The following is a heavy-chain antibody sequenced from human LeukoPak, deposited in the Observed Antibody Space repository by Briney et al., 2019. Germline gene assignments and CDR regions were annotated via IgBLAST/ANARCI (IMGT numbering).Heavy chain of an antibody. Sequence: SETLSLTCTVSGGSISSYYWSWIRQPPGKGLEWIGYIYYSGSTNYNPSLKSRVTISVDTSKNQFSLKLRSVTAADTAVYYCARQLGYCSSTSCYMWFDPWGQGTLVTVSS. CDR1: GGSISSYY. J-gene: IGHJ5*02. V-gene: IGHV4-59*08. CDR2: IYYSGST. D-gene: IGHD2-2*02. CDR3: ARQLGYCSSTSCYMWFDP.